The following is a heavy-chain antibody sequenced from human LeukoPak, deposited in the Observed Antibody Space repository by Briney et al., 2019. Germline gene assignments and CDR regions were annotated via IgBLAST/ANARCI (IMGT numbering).Heavy chain of an antibody. V-gene: IGHV1-2*02. J-gene: IGHJ3*02. CDR2: INPNSGGT. Sequence: ASVKVSCKASGYTFTGYYMHWVRQAPGQGLEWMGWINPNSGGTNYAQKFQGRVTMTRDTSISTAYMELSRLRSDDTAVYYYARDKAGITGTTGAFDIWGQGTMVTVSS. CDR1: GYTFTGYY. D-gene: IGHD1-20*01. CDR3: ARDKAGITGTTGAFDI.